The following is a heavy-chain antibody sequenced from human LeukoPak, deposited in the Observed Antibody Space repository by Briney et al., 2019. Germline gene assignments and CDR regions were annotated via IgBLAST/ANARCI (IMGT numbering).Heavy chain of an antibody. V-gene: IGHV1-46*01. D-gene: IGHD6-13*01. CDR3: ARDRHIAAAVYYYYMDV. J-gene: IGHJ6*03. CDR1: GYTFTSYY. Sequence: GASVKVSCKASGYTFTSYYMHWVRQAPGQGLEWMGIINPSGGSTSYAQKFQGRVTMTRDTSTSTVYMELRSLRSGDTAVYYCARDRHIAAAVYYYYMDVWGKGTPVTVSS. CDR2: INPSGGST.